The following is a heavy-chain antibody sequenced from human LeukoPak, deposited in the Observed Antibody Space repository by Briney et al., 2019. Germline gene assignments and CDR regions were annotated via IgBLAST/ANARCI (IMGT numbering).Heavy chain of an antibody. J-gene: IGHJ4*02. CDR3: AKDHYWSIDY. V-gene: IGHV3-74*01. Sequence: GGSQRLSCAASGFDFSSNWMHWVRHAPGQGLVWVSRIKGDGISTNYADSVKGRFTISRDIAKNTLYLQMNSLRAEDTGVYYCAKDHYWSIDYWGRGTLVTVSS. CDR2: IKGDGIST. CDR1: GFDFSSNW. D-gene: IGHD3-3*01.